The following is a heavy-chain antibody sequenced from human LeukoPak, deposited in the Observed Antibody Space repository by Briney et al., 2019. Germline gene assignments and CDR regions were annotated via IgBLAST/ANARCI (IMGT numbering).Heavy chain of an antibody. V-gene: IGHV3-33*06. CDR2: IWYDGSNK. D-gene: IGHD1-26*01. CDR1: GFTFSSYG. J-gene: IGHJ4*02. CDR3: AKDLEGGSYYGY. Sequence: PGGSPRPSCAASGFTFSSYGMHWVRQAPGKGLEWVAVIWYDGSNKYYADSVKGRFTISRDNSKNTLYLQMNSLRAEDTAVYYCAKDLEGGSYYGYWGQGTLVTVSS.